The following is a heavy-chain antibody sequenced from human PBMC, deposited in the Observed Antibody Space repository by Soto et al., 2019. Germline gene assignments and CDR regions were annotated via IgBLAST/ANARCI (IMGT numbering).Heavy chain of an antibody. CDR1: GYTFHNYG. Sequence: ASVKVSCQASGYTFHNYGISLVRQVPGQGLEWMGWISGYNGNTNYAPKIQGRVTVTRDTSTATAYMELRSLRSDDTAIYYCAKGSESFDLWGQGTLVTVSS. J-gene: IGHJ4*02. CDR3: AKGSESFDL. V-gene: IGHV1-18*01. D-gene: IGHD1-26*01. CDR2: ISGYNGNT.